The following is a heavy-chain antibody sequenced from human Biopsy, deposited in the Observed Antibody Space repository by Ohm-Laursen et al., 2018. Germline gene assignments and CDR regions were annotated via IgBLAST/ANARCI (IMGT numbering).Heavy chain of an antibody. CDR1: GGTFSNYG. D-gene: IGHD3-9*01. J-gene: IGHJ1*01. V-gene: IGHV1-69*06. Sequence: SVKVFCKAPGGTFSNYGVDWVRQAPGQGLEWLGGNIPILGTGNYAQKFQDRVTVAADTSTSAATMELRSLRSDDTAVYYCATKLTGYFHHWGQGTLVIVSS. CDR3: ATKLTGYFHH. CDR2: NIPILGTG.